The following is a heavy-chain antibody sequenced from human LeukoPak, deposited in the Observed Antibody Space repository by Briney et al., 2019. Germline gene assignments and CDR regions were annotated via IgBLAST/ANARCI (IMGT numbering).Heavy chain of an antibody. CDR1: GFTFSNYA. CDR3: AREVDIVVVPAASYAFDI. CDR2: ISYDGSNK. Sequence: GGALRLSCAASGFTFSNYAMHWVRQAPGKGLEWVAVISYDGSNKYYADSVQGRFTISRDNSKNTLYLQMNSLRAEDTAVYYCAREVDIVVVPAASYAFDIWGQGTMVTVSS. V-gene: IGHV3-30-3*01. D-gene: IGHD2-2*01. J-gene: IGHJ3*02.